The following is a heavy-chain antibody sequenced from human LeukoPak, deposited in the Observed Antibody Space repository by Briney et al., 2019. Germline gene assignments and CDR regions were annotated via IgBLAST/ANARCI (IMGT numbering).Heavy chain of an antibody. Sequence: SETLSLTCTVSGGSISSGGYYWSWIRQHPGKGLEWIGYIYYSGSTYYNPSLKSRVTISVDTSKNQFSLKLSSVTAADTAVYYCATASGSLDAFDIWGQGTMVTVSS. CDR1: GGSISSGGYY. CDR2: IYYSGST. CDR3: ATASGSLDAFDI. D-gene: IGHD1-26*01. J-gene: IGHJ3*02. V-gene: IGHV4-31*03.